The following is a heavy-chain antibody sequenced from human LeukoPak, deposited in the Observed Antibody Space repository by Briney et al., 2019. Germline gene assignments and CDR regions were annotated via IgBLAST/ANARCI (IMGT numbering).Heavy chain of an antibody. Sequence: GGSLRLSCAASGFTFSDYYMSWIRQAPGKGLEWVSYISSSGSTIYYADSVKGRFTISRDNAKNSLYLQMSSLRAEDTAVYYCASPYYYASGSFDVWGQGTLVTVSS. CDR2: ISSSGSTI. CDR3: ASPYYYASGSFDV. D-gene: IGHD3-10*01. CDR1: GFTFSDYY. J-gene: IGHJ4*02. V-gene: IGHV3-11*01.